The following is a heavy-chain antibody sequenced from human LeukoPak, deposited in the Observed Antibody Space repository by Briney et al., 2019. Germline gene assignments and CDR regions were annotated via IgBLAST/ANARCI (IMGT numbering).Heavy chain of an antibody. V-gene: IGHV4-39*01. J-gene: IGHJ4*02. Sequence: SETLSLTCTVSGGSISSSSYYWGWIRQPPGKGLEWIGSIYYSGSTYYNPSLKSRVTISVDTSKSQFSLKLSSVTAVDTAVYYCAGPYCSSTSCPDYWGQGTLVTVSS. CDR3: AGPYCSSTSCPDY. D-gene: IGHD2-2*01. CDR2: IYYSGST. CDR1: GGSISSSSYY.